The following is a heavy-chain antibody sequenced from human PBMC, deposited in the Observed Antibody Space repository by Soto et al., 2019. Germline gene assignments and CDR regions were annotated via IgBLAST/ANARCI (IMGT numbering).Heavy chain of an antibody. CDR3: HLFGVGYYYYGMDV. CDR1: GFTFSSYA. J-gene: IGHJ6*02. D-gene: IGHD3-3*01. CDR2: ISGSGGST. V-gene: IGHV3-23*01. Sequence: PGGSLRLSCAASGFTFSSYAMSWVRQAPGKGLEWVSAISGSGGSTYYADSVKGRFTISRDNSKNTLYLQMNSLRAEDTAVYYCHLFGVGYYYYGMDVWGQGTTVTVSS.